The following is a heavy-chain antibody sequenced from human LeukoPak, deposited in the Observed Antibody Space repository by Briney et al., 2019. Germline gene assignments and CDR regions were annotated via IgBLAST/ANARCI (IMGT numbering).Heavy chain of an antibody. J-gene: IGHJ4*02. CDR3: ATSDIVVVPAAMPDY. V-gene: IGHV1-69*05. CDR1: GRTLSSYA. D-gene: IGHD2-2*01. CDR2: IIPIFGTA. Sequence: ASVKVSCKASGRTLSSYAISWVRQAPGQGLEWMGGIIPIFGTANYAQKFQGRVTITTDESTSTAYMELSSLRSEDTAVYYCATSDIVVVPAAMPDYWGQGTLVTVSS.